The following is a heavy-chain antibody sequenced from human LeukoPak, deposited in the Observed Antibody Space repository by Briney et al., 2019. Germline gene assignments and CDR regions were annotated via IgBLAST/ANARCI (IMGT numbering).Heavy chain of an antibody. CDR1: GFTFSSYA. V-gene: IGHV3-23*01. J-gene: IGHJ1*01. D-gene: IGHD2-2*01. CDR2: ISGSGGST. Sequence: PGRSLRLSCAASGFTFSSYAMSWVRQAPGKGLEWVSAISGSGGSTYYADSVKGRFTISRDNSKNTLYLQMNSLRAEDTAVYYCAKSCSSTSCYGYFQHWGQGTLVTVSS. CDR3: AKSCSSTSCYGYFQH.